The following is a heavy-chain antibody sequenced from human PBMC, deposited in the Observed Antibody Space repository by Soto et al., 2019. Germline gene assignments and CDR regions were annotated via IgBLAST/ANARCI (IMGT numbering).Heavy chain of an antibody. CDR1: GGSFSGYY. D-gene: IGHD5-12*01. J-gene: IGHJ6*03. CDR2: INHSGST. CDR3: ARGQKWLRPPTYYYYYMDV. V-gene: IGHV4-34*01. Sequence: QVQLQQWGAGLLKPSETLSLTCAVYGGSFSGYYWSWIRQPPGKGLEWIGEINHSGSTNYNPSLKSRVTISVDTSKNQFSLKLSSVTAADTAVYYCARGQKWLRPPTYYYYYMDVWGKGTTVTVSS.